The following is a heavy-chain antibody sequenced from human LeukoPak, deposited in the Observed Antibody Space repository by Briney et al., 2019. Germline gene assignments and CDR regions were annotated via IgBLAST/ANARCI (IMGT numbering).Heavy chain of an antibody. CDR3: ARAGWYDYVWGSYRSYGFDY. V-gene: IGHV4-34*01. J-gene: IGHJ4*02. D-gene: IGHD3-16*02. CDR2: INHSGST. CDR1: GGSFSGYY. Sequence: SETLSLTCAVYGGSFSGYYWSWIRQPPGKGLEWIGGINHSGSTNYNPSLKSRVTISVDTSKNQFSLKLSSVAAADTAVYYCARAGWYDYVWGSYRSYGFDYWGQGTLVTVSS.